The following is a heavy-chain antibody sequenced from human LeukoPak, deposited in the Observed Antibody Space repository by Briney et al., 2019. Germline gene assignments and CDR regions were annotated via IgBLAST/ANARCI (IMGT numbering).Heavy chain of an antibody. CDR3: ARGTIYGDSTRFDY. Sequence: PSETLSLTCAVYGGSFSGYYWSWIRQPPGKWLEWIGEINHSGSTNYNPSLKSRVTISVDTSKNQFSLKLSSVTAADTAVYYCARGTIYGDSTRFDYWGQGTLVTVSS. V-gene: IGHV4-34*01. CDR1: GGSFSGYY. J-gene: IGHJ4*02. D-gene: IGHD4-17*01. CDR2: INHSGST.